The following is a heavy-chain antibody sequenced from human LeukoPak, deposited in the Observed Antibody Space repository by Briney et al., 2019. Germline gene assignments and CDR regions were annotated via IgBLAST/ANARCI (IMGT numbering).Heavy chain of an antibody. CDR3: ARSAVGATLH. J-gene: IGHJ4*02. D-gene: IGHD1-26*01. CDR1: GFTFSDYY. Sequence: GGCLRLSCAASGFTFSDYYMSWIRQAPGKGLEWVSHISSSGNTRYYADSVKGRFTISRDNAKNSLYLQMNSLRAEDTAVYYCARSAVGATLHWGQGTLVTVSS. CDR2: ISSSGNTR. V-gene: IGHV3-11*01.